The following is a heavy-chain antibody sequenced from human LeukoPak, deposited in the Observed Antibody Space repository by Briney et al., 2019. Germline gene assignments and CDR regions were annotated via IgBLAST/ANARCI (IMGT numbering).Heavy chain of an antibody. CDR3: TKDPNGDYVGAFDP. Sequence: GGSLRLSCEASGFTFSSFAMTWVRQAPGKGLEWVSSITGSHGRTYNTDPVKGRFTISRDNSQNTLYLQMNSLRAEDTAVYYCTKDPNGDYVGAFDPWGQGTLVTVSS. V-gene: IGHV3-23*01. CDR2: ITGSHGRT. D-gene: IGHD4-17*01. CDR1: GFTFSSFA. J-gene: IGHJ5*02.